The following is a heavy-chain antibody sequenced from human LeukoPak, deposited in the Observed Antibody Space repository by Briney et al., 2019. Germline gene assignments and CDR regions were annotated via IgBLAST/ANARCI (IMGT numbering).Heavy chain of an antibody. Sequence: SETLSLTCAVYGGSFSGYYWSWIRQPPGKGLEWIGEINHSGSTNYNPSLKSRVTISVDTSKNQFSLKLSSVTAADTAVYYCARHPYSSSSFDLWGRGTLVTVSS. CDR2: INHSGST. D-gene: IGHD6-6*01. V-gene: IGHV4-34*01. CDR3: ARHPYSSSSFDL. J-gene: IGHJ2*01. CDR1: GGSFSGYY.